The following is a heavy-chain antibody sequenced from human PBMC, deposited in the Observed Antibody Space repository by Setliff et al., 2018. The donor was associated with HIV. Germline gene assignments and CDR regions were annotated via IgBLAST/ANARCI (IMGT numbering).Heavy chain of an antibody. CDR2: IASASSTT. CDR1: GFTLSDFE. J-gene: IGHJ4*02. CDR3: ARSRPYNSALDY. Sequence: PGGSLRLSCAASGFTLSDFEMNWVRQAPGKGPEWISFIASASSTTYYAASVKGRFTISRDNARNSLYLQMNSLRDDDTAIYYCARSRPYNSALDYWGQGTLVTVSS. D-gene: IGHD6-25*01. V-gene: IGHV3-48*03.